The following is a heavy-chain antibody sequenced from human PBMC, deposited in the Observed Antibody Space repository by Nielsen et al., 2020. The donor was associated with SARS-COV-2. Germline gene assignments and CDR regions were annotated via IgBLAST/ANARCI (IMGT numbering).Heavy chain of an antibody. J-gene: IGHJ4*02. CDR1: GGSISSYY. CDR3: AKDLWRSLGYSGYRGGD. D-gene: IGHD5-12*01. V-gene: IGHV4-59*12. Sequence: GSLRLSCTVSGGSISSYYWSWIRQPPGKGLEWIGYIYYSGSTNYNPSLKSRVTISVDTSKNQFSLKLSSVTAADTAVYYCAKDLWRSLGYSGYRGGDWGQGTLVTVSS. CDR2: IYYSGST.